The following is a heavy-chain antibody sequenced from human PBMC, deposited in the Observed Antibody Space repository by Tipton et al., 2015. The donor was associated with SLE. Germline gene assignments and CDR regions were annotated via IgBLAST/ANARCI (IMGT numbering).Heavy chain of an antibody. CDR3: ARLVGGSGSNWYFDL. Sequence: LSLTCAVYGGSFSGYYWSWIRQPPGKGLEWIGYIYYSGSTNYNPSLKSRVTISVDTSKNQFSLKLSSVTAADTAVYYCARLVGGSGSNWYFDLWGRGTLVTVSS. J-gene: IGHJ2*01. V-gene: IGHV4-59*01. CDR2: IYYSGST. CDR1: GGSFSGYY. D-gene: IGHD6-19*01.